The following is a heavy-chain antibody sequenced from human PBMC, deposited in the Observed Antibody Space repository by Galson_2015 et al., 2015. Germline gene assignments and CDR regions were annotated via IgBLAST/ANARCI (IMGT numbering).Heavy chain of an antibody. D-gene: IGHD5-18*01. V-gene: IGHV3-9*01. CDR3: TTDQWSVGTAMVWYFDY. CDR1: GFTFDDYA. Sequence: SLRLSCAASGFTFDDYAMHWVRQAPGKGLEWVSGISWNSGSIGYADSVKGRFTISRDNAKNSLYLQMNSLRAEDTAVYYCTTDQWSVGTAMVWYFDYWGQGTLVTVSS. CDR2: ISWNSGSI. J-gene: IGHJ4*02.